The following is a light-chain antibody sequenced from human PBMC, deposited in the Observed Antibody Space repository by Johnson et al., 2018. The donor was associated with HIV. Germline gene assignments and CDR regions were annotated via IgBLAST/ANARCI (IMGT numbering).Light chain of an antibody. V-gene: IGLV1-51*01. CDR3: GTWDTSLRTGF. CDR2: DNN. CDR1: SSNIGNNY. J-gene: IGLJ1*01. Sequence: QSALTQPPSVSAAPGQKVAISCSGSSSNIGNNYVSWYQQVPGTAPKLLIYDNNRRPSGIPDRFSGSKSGSLATLGITGLQTGDEADNYCGTWDTSLRTGFFGTGTKVTGL.